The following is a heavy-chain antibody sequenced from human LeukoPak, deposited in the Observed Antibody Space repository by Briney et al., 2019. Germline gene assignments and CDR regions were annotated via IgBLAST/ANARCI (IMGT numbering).Heavy chain of an antibody. CDR3: AKSGGYGLIDY. J-gene: IGHJ4*02. D-gene: IGHD1-26*01. CDR2: IYYSGST. Sequence: SETLSLTCTVSGGSISSYYWSWIRQPPGKGLEWIGYIYYSGSTNYNPSLKSRVTISIDTSKNQFSLRLSSVTAADTAMYFCAKSGGYGLIDYWGQGTLVTVSS. V-gene: IGHV4-59*08. CDR1: GGSISSYY.